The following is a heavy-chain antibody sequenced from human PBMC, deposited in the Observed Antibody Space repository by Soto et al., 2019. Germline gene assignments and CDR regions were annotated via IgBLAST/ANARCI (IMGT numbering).Heavy chain of an antibody. CDR1: GFTFSSCA. D-gene: IGHD5-12*01. V-gene: IGHV3-23*01. Sequence: EVQLLESGGCLVQPGGSLRLSCAASGFTFSSCAMTWVRQAPGKGLEWVSGISGSGGSTYSADSVKGRFTISRDNSKNTLYLQMNSLRAEDTAVYYCVKGRGNSCYEGRYFDLWGRGTLVTVSS. CDR2: ISGSGGST. J-gene: IGHJ2*01. CDR3: VKGRGNSCYEGRYFDL.